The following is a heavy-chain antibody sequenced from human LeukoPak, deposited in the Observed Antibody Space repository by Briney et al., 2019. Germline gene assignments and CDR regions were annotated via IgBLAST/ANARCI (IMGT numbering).Heavy chain of an antibody. Sequence: PSETLSLTCTVSGGSISSSSYYWGWIRQPPGKGLEWIGSIYYSGSTYYNPSLKSRVTISVDTSKNQFSLKLSSVTAADTAVYYCARLVRGVIWLDPWGLGTLVTVSS. J-gene: IGHJ5*02. D-gene: IGHD3-10*01. CDR2: IYYSGST. CDR3: ARLVRGVIWLDP. CDR1: GGSISSSSYY. V-gene: IGHV4-39*01.